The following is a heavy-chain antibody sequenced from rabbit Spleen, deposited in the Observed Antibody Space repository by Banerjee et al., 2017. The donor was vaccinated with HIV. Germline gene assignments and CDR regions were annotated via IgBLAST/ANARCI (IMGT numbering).Heavy chain of an antibody. V-gene: IGHV1S45*01. CDR3: ARDTSSSFSSYGMDL. J-gene: IGHJ6*01. D-gene: IGHD1-1*01. CDR2: IKSDSSGNT. CDR1: GFSFSSGQD. Sequence: QQQLEESGGGLVQPEGSLTLTCTASGFSFSSGQDMCWVRQAPGKGLEWIACIKSDSSGNTYYASRAKGRFTISKTSSTTVTLQMTSLTAADTATYFCARDTSSSFSSYGMDLWGQGTLVTVS.